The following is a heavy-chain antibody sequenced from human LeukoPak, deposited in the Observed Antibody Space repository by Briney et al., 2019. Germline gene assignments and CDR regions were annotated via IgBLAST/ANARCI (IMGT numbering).Heavy chain of an antibody. J-gene: IGHJ1*01. V-gene: IGHV3-9*01. CDR2: ISWNSGSI. CDR3: AKDIAFGGVIATYFHH. D-gene: IGHD3-16*02. Sequence: GRSLRLSCAASGFTFDDYAMHWVRQAPGKGLEWVSGISWNSGSIGYADSVKGRFTISRDNAKNPLYLQMNSLRAEDTALYYCAKDIAFGGVIATYFHHWGQGTLVTVSS. CDR1: GFTFDDYA.